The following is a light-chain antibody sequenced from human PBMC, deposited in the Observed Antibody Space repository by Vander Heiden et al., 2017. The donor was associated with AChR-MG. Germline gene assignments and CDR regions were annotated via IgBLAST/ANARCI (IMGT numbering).Light chain of an antibody. CDR1: QSLPHSYGKTY. J-gene: IGKJ5*01. CDR3: MQGLDLG. Sequence: DIVMTQTPLSLSVTPGQPASISCKSSQSLPHSYGKTYLYWYLQKPGQPPHLLIYEVSNRCAGVPDRCSGSGSGTDFTLKSRRVEAEDVGFYFCMQGLDLGFGQGTRLEIK. CDR2: EVS. V-gene: IGKV2-29*03.